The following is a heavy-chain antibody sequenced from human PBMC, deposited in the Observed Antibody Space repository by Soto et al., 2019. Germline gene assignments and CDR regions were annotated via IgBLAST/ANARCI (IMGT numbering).Heavy chain of an antibody. CDR2: IIPMFGTP. Sequence: QVQVVQSGAEVKKPGSSVKVSCTASGGSFRRYGIRWVRQAPGQGLEWMGGIIPMFGTPNYAQKVRGRFTINADESTSTAYMDVSSLSSDDTATYYWVRGTRDCSSSSCYTPPGSVSYGMDVWGQGTPVTVSS. D-gene: IGHD2-2*02. J-gene: IGHJ6*02. CDR3: VRGTRDCSSSSCYTPPGSVSYGMDV. V-gene: IGHV1-69*01. CDR1: GGSFRRYG.